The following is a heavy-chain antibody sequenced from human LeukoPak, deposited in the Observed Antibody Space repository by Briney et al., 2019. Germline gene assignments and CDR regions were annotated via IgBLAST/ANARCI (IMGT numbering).Heavy chain of an antibody. J-gene: IGHJ4*02. V-gene: IGHV4-59*08. Sequence: SETLSLTCTVSGDSINSYYWSWIRQPPGKGLEWIGYIYYIGSTNYNPSLKSRVTISVDTSKNQLSLKLTSVTAADTAVYYCARHARIAVAGLDYWGQGILVTVSS. CDR3: ARHARIAVAGLDY. CDR2: IYYIGST. CDR1: GDSINSYY. D-gene: IGHD6-19*01.